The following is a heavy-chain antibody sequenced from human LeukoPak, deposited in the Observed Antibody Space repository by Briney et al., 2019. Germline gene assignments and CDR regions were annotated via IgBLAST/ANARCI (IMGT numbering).Heavy chain of an antibody. Sequence: ASVKVSCKASGGTFSSYAISWVRQAPGQGLEWMGGIIPIFGTANYAQKFQGRVTITTDESTSTAYMELSSLRSEDTAVYYCASSGLQKNYYYYHYMDVWGKGTTVTVSS. V-gene: IGHV1-69*05. D-gene: IGHD4-11*01. J-gene: IGHJ6*03. CDR3: ASSGLQKNYYYYHYMDV. CDR1: GGTFSSYA. CDR2: IIPIFGTA.